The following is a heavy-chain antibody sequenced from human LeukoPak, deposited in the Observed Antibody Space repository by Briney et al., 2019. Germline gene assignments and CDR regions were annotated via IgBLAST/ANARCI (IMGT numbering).Heavy chain of an antibody. D-gene: IGHD4-11*01. CDR2: INSDGINT. CDR1: GFTFSNYW. J-gene: IGHJ4*02. V-gene: IGHV3-74*01. Sequence: GGSLRLSCAASGFTFSNYWMHWVRQAPGKGLVWVSRINSDGINTSYADSVKGRFTISRDNAKNTLNLQMNSLRAEDTAVYYCARDGRDYSSPDNYFDYWGQGTLVTVSS. CDR3: ARDGRDYSSPDNYFDY.